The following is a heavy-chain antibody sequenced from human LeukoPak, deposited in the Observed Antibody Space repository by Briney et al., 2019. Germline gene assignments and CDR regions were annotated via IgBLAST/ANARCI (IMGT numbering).Heavy chain of an antibody. J-gene: IGHJ4*02. Sequence: GGSLRLSCAASGFTVSSNYMSWVRQTPGKGLEWVSSISSSSSYIYYADSVKGRFTISRDNAKNSLYLQMNSLRAEDTAVYYCAREEDSSGFDYWGQGTLVTVSS. CDR1: GFTVSSNY. V-gene: IGHV3-21*01. CDR3: AREEDSSGFDY. D-gene: IGHD3-22*01. CDR2: ISSSSSYI.